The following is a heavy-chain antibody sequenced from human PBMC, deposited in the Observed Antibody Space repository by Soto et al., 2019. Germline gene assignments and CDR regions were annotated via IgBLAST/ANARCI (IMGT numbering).Heavy chain of an antibody. J-gene: IGHJ4*02. CDR1: GYAFTSHT. D-gene: IGHD3-3*01. Sequence: QVQLVQSGAEVKEPGASVRVSCKASGYAFTSHTIHWARQAPGQGLEWMGWIIVSHGSPRYAPQFQGRVTFGRDTSATTAYIELSRLTTEDTAVYYLAREPEDGVPGDYWGQGTPVVVSS. V-gene: IGHV1-3*01. CDR3: AREPEDGVPGDY. CDR2: IIVSHGSP.